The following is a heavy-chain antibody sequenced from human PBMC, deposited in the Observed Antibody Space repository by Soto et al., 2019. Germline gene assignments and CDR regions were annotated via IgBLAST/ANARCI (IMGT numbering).Heavy chain of an antibody. CDR1: GYPVTAYY. Sequence: QLHLVQSGAVVKKPGASVTVSCSASGYPVTAYYMHWVRQAPGRGLEWMGGINPATGAAKYTKPFKGRVTMARDPSTSTVFMELSGLTSEDPAVFYGARGGAVAVAGSAAFDMRGQGTLVTVSS. V-gene: IGHV1-2*02. D-gene: IGHD6-19*01. CDR2: INPATGAA. CDR3: ARGGAVAVAGSAAFDM. J-gene: IGHJ3*02.